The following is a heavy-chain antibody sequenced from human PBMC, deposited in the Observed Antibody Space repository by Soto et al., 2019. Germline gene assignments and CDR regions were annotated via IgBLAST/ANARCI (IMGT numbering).Heavy chain of an antibody. J-gene: IGHJ6*02. D-gene: IGHD1-7*01. V-gene: IGHV4-31*03. CDR1: GGSISSGGYY. CDR2: IYYSGST. CDR3: AINLELRSDYYYYGMDV. Sequence: QVQLQESGPGLVKPSQTLSLTCTVSGGSISSGGYYWSWIRQHPGKGLEWIGYIYYSGSTYYNPSLKSRVTISVDTSKNQFSLKLSSVTAADTAVYYCAINLELRSDYYYYGMDVWGQGTTVTVSS.